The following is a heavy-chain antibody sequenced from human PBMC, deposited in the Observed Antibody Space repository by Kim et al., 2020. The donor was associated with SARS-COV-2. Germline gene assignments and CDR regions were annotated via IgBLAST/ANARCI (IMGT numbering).Heavy chain of an antibody. J-gene: IGHJ4*02. V-gene: IGHV6-1*01. CDR2: TYYRSKWYN. D-gene: IGHD6-13*01. CDR3: ARASRYSSSWYSSGWYIFYFDY. Sequence: SQTLSLTCAISGDSVSSNSAAWNWIRQSPSRGLEWLGRTYYRSKWYNDYAVSVKSRITINPDTSKNQFSLQLNSVTPEDTAVYYCARASRYSSSWYSSGWYIFYFDYWGQGTLVTVSS. CDR1: GDSVSSNSAA.